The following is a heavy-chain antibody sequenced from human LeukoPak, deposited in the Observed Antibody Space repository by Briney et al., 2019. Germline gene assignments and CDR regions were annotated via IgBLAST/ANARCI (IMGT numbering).Heavy chain of an antibody. J-gene: IGHJ6*02. CDR1: GYTFTSYY. V-gene: IGHV1-46*01. CDR3: ARDRSVAVAGTTTYYYYGMDV. D-gene: IGHD6-19*01. Sequence: ASVKVSCKASGYTFTSYYMHWVRQAPGQGLEWMGIINPSGGSTSYAQKFQGRVTMTRDTSTSTVYMELSSLRSEDTAVYYCARDRSVAVAGTTTYYYYGMDVWGQGTTVTVSS. CDR2: INPSGGST.